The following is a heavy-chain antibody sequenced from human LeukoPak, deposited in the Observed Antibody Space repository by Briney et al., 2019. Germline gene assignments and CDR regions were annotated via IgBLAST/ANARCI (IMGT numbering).Heavy chain of an antibody. CDR2: IDGGNGDT. J-gene: IGHJ4*02. V-gene: IGHV1-3*01. CDR3: ARDQSRDIRVDFDY. Sequence: GASVKVSCKTSGYNFFKYAIHWVRQAPGQRFEWMGWIDGGNGDTRFSQKFQDRVSFTRDTFATTVYMELTSLRSEDTAVYYCARDQSRDIRVDFDYRGQGTLVIVSS. D-gene: IGHD5-24*01. CDR1: GYNFFKYA.